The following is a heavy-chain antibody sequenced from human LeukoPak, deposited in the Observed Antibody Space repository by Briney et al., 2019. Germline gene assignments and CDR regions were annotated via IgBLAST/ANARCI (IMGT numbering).Heavy chain of an antibody. J-gene: IGHJ6*03. D-gene: IGHD6-13*01. CDR2: IYHSGST. Sequence: PSETLSLTCTVSGYSISSGYYWGWIRQPPGKGLEWIGSIYHSGSTYYNPSLKSRVTISVDTSKNQFSLKLSSVTAADTAVYYCASSSWSSGVPYYYYYMDVWGKGTTVTVSS. V-gene: IGHV4-38-2*02. CDR1: GYSISSGYY. CDR3: ASSSWSSGVPYYYYYMDV.